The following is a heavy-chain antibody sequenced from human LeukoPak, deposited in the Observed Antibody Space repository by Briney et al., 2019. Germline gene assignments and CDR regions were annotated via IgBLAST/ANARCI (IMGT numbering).Heavy chain of an antibody. CDR3: ARGGWGPNYYDRSGYGDY. D-gene: IGHD3-22*01. Sequence: SETLSLTCTVSGGSISSSSYYWGWIRQPPGKGLEWIGSIYYSGSTYYNPSLKSRVTISVDTSKNQFSLKLSSVTAADTAVYYCARGGWGPNYYDRSGYGDYWGQGTLVTVSS. J-gene: IGHJ4*02. CDR2: IYYSGST. V-gene: IGHV4-39*01. CDR1: GGSISSSSYY.